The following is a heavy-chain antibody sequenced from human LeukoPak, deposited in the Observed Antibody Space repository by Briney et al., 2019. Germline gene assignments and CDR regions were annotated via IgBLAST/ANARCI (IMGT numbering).Heavy chain of an antibody. CDR1: GGSFSGYY. CDR2: INHSGST. Sequence: SETLSLTCAVYGGSFSGYYWSWIRQPPGKGLEWIGEINHSGSTNYNPSLKRRVTISVDTSKNQFSLKLSSVTAADTAVYYCARGRHYYGSGSYYLLDYWGQGTLVTVSS. D-gene: IGHD3-10*01. V-gene: IGHV4-34*01. J-gene: IGHJ4*02. CDR3: ARGRHYYGSGSYYLLDY.